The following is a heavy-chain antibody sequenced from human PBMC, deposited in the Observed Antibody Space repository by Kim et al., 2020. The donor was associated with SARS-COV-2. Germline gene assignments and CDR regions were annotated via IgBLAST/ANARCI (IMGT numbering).Heavy chain of an antibody. Sequence: SETLSLTCTVSGGSISSYYWSWIRQPPGKGLEWIGYIYYSGSTNYNPSLKSRVTISVDTSKNQFSLKLSSVTAADTAVYYCARGEGGYDSPYFDYWGQGTLVTVSS. CDR2: IYYSGST. D-gene: IGHD5-12*01. J-gene: IGHJ4*02. V-gene: IGHV4-59*01. CDR1: GGSISSYY. CDR3: ARGEGGYDSPYFDY.